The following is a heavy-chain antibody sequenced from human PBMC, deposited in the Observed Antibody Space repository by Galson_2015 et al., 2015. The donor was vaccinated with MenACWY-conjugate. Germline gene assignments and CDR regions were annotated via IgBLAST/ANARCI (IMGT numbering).Heavy chain of an antibody. J-gene: IGHJ6*02. CDR2: INSDGSST. Sequence: SLRLSCAASGFTFSSYWMHWVRQAPGKGLVWVSRINSDGSSTSYADSVKGRFTISRDNAKNTLYLQMNSLRAEDTAVYYCAARLLHSGGMDVWGQGTTDTVSS. D-gene: IGHD3-10*01. CDR1: GFTFSSYW. V-gene: IGHV3-74*01. CDR3: AARLLHSGGMDV.